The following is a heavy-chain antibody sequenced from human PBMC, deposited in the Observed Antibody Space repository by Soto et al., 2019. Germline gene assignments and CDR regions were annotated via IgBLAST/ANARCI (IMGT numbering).Heavy chain of an antibody. CDR1: GGPFSSYT. D-gene: IGHD6-13*01. V-gene: IGHV1-69*12. Sequence: QVHLVQSGAEVKMPGSSVKVSCKVSGGPFSSYTISWVRQVPGQGLEWMGEIIPLFGRTNYVQGFQGRVTISADESTNTAYMQLSRLRSEDTAVYYCVRDSIAAAGFDSWGQGTLVTVS. CDR2: IIPLFGRT. CDR3: VRDSIAAAGFDS. J-gene: IGHJ4*02.